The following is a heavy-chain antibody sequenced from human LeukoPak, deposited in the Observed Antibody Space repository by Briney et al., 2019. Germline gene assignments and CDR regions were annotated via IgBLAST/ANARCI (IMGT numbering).Heavy chain of an antibody. CDR3: AKVYAGIVFDH. Sequence: PGGSLRLSCSASGFAFSSFAMHWIRQAPGKGLEYVSGVSSNGGRTYYADSLKGRFTVSRDNSKDTLYLQMNSLRGDDTAVYYCAKVYAGIVFDHWGQGTPVTVSS. CDR1: GFAFSSFA. D-gene: IGHD4-23*01. V-gene: IGHV3-64D*09. J-gene: IGHJ4*02. CDR2: VSSNGGRT.